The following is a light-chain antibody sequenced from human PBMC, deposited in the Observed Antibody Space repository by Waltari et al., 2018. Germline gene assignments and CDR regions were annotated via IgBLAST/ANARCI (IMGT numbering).Light chain of an antibody. V-gene: IGKV3-20*01. Sequence: EIVLTQSPGTLSLSPGERATLSCRASQSVSSGLVAWYQQKPGTAPRLLIYLTSNRATGIPDRFSGSGSGTDFTLTISRLEPEDFAMYYCHQYGASPLTFGGGTKVEIK. CDR1: QSVSSGL. J-gene: IGKJ4*01. CDR3: HQYGASPLT. CDR2: LTS.